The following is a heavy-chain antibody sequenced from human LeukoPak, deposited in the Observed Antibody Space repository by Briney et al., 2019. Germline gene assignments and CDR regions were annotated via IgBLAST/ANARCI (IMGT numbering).Heavy chain of an antibody. D-gene: IGHD6-19*01. J-gene: IGHJ4*02. Sequence: KTSETLSLTCTVSGGSISNYYWSWIRQPPGKGLEWIGYIYYSGSTNYSPSLKSRATISVDTSKNQFSLKLSSVTATDTAVYYCAASARLVLQESVYWGQGTLVTVSS. V-gene: IGHV4-59*08. CDR2: IYYSGST. CDR1: GGSISNYY. CDR3: AASARLVLQESVY.